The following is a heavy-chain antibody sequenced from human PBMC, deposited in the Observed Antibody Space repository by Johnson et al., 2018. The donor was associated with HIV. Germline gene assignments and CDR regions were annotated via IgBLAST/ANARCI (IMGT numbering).Heavy chain of an antibody. V-gene: IGHV3-30*02. J-gene: IGHJ3*02. Sequence: QLVESGGGVVQPGRSLSLSCAASGFTFSTYGIHWVRQAPGKGLEWVSFIRYDGKDKYYADFVKGRFTISRDNSKKTLSLQMNSLRPEDTAVYYCARLKNGAFEIWGQGTMVTVSS. CDR1: GFTFSTYG. CDR3: ARLKNGAFEI. CDR2: IRYDGKDK. D-gene: IGHD2-8*01.